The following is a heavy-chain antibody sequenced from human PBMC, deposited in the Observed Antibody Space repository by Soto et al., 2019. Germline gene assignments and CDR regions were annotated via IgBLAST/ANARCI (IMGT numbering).Heavy chain of an antibody. D-gene: IGHD5-12*01. J-gene: IGHJ4*02. CDR3: DTGYSGNSSVDY. V-gene: IGHV3-74*01. CDR2: INTDGTNT. Sequence: GGSLRLSCAASGFTFRTYWMHWVRQVPGKGLMWVSRINTDGTNTTYADAVKGRFTISRDNAKNTLLLQMSSLRAEDTAVYYCDTGYSGNSSVDYWGQGTLVTVSS. CDR1: GFTFRTYW.